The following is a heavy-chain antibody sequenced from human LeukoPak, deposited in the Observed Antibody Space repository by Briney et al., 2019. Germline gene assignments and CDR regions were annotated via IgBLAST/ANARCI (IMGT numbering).Heavy chain of an antibody. D-gene: IGHD6-13*01. Sequence: SETLSLTCTVSGGSVSSGSYYWSWIRQPPGKGLEWIGYIYYSGSTNYNPSLKSRVTISVDTSKNQFSLKLSSVTAADTAVYYCGRGEQQVDSHYSYVMDVGGKGTPVPASS. CDR3: GRGEQQVDSHYSYVMDV. V-gene: IGHV4-61*01. J-gene: IGHJ6*04. CDR2: IYYSGST. CDR1: GGSVSSGSYY.